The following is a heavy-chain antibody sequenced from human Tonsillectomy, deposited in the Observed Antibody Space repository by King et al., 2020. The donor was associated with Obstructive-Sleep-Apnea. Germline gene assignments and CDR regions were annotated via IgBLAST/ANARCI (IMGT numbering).Heavy chain of an antibody. J-gene: IGHJ6*02. V-gene: IGHV4-39*07. Sequence: QLQESGPVLVKPSETLSLTCTVSGGSISSSSYYWGWIRQPPGKGLEWIGSIYYSGSTYYNPSLKIRVTISVDTSKNQFSLQLSSVTAADTAVYYCASTMVRGVIMGRQEYYYGMDVWGQGTTVTVSS. D-gene: IGHD3-10*01. CDR3: ASTMVRGVIMGRQEYYYGMDV. CDR2: IYYSGST. CDR1: GGSISSSSYY.